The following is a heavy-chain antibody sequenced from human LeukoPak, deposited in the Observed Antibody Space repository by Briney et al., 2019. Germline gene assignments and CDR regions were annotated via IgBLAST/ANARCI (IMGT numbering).Heavy chain of an antibody. D-gene: IGHD6-19*01. J-gene: IGHJ6*03. CDR2: IYTSGST. Sequence: SETLSLTCTVSGGSISSYYWSWIRQPAGKGLEWIGRIYTSGSTNYNPSLRSRVTMSVDTSKNQFSLKLSSVTAADTAVYYCARVGYSSGWYYNYYYMDVWGKGTTVTVSS. V-gene: IGHV4-4*07. CDR3: ARVGYSSGWYYNYYYMDV. CDR1: GGSISSYY.